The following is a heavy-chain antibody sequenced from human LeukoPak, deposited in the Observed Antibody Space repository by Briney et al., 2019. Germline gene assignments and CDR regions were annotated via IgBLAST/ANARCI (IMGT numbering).Heavy chain of an antibody. CDR1: GDSMRSDH. Sequence: SETLSLTCTVSGDSMRSDHWSWIRQPPGKGLEWIGCIYYSGYTNYKSSLKSRVTISVDTSKNQFSLKLSSVTAADTAVYYCARTTMVRGTYYMDVWGKGTTVTVSS. D-gene: IGHD3-10*01. CDR2: IYYSGYT. V-gene: IGHV4-59*01. CDR3: ARTTMVRGTYYMDV. J-gene: IGHJ6*03.